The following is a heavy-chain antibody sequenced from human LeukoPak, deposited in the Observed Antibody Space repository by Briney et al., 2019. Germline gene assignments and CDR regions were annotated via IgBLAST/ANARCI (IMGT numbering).Heavy chain of an antibody. J-gene: IGHJ5*02. CDR1: SGSISPSSYY. CDR2: IFYSGST. D-gene: IGHD2-2*01. V-gene: IGHV4-39*01. CDR3: ARRARYCSSTSCYGQRFDP. Sequence: SETLSLTSTVSSGSISPSSYYWGWIRQPPGKGLEWIGSIFYSGSTYYNPSLKSRVIISVDTSKSQFSLKLSSVTAADTAVYYCARRARYCSSTSCYGQRFDPWGQGTLVTVSS.